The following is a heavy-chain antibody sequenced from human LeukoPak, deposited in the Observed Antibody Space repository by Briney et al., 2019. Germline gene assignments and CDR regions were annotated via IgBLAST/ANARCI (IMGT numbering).Heavy chain of an antibody. CDR1: GFTFSSYA. CDR3: ARDLYSSGWYRTGYYYYYGMDV. V-gene: IGHV3-30-3*01. Sequence: GGSLRLSCAASGFTFSSYAMHWVRQAPGKGLEWVAVISYDGSNKYYADSVKGRFTISRDNSKNTLYLQMNSLRAEDTAVYYCARDLYSSGWYRTGYYYYYGMDVWGQGTTVTVSS. D-gene: IGHD6-19*01. CDR2: ISYDGSNK. J-gene: IGHJ6*02.